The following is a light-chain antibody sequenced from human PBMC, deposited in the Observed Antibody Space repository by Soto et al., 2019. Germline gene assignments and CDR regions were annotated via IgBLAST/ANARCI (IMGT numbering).Light chain of an antibody. V-gene: IGKV1-39*01. CDR3: QQSYSIPYT. CDR2: AAS. CDR1: QSISSN. J-gene: IGKJ2*01. Sequence: DIQMTQSASSLSASVGDRVTITCRASQSISSNLNWHQQKPGKAPKVRSYAASSLQSGVTSRVSGSGSGTDFTLTISSLQPEDFATYYCQQSYSIPYTFGQGTKLEIK.